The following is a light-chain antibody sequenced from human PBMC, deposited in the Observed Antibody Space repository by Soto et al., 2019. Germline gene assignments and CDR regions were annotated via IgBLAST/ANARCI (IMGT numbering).Light chain of an antibody. CDR3: QQYDNLPPT. V-gene: IGKV1-33*01. CDR1: QDISNY. J-gene: IGKJ5*01. Sequence: DIQMTQSPSYLSASVGDRVTITCQASQDISNYLNWYQQKPGKAPKLLIYDASNLETGVPSRFSGSGSGTDFTFTISSLQPEDIATYYCQQYDNLPPTVGQGTRLEIK. CDR2: DAS.